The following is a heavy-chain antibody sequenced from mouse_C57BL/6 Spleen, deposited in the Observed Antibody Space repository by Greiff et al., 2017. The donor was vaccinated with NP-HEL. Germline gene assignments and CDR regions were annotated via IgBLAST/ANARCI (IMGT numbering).Heavy chain of an antibody. V-gene: IGHV5-16*01. CDR1: GFTFSDYY. Sequence: EVQRVESEGGLVQPGSSMKLSCTASGFTFSDYYMAWVRQVPEKGLEWVATINYDGRSTYYLDSLKSRFIISRDNAKNILYLKMSRLKSEDTATDYCARVFGRSYVEDYFDYWGQGTTLTVSS. CDR3: ARVFGRSYVEDYFDY. CDR2: INYDGRST. D-gene: IGHD1-1*01. J-gene: IGHJ2*01.